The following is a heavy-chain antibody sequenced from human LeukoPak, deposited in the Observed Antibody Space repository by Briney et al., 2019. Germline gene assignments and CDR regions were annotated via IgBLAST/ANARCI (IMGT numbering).Heavy chain of an antibody. V-gene: IGHV3-48*01. J-gene: IGHJ4*02. CDR3: AKDVGFRWELLFDY. CDR2: ISSSSSSI. CDR1: GFNFRNYG. D-gene: IGHD1-26*01. Sequence: PGGSLRLSCAASGFNFRNYGMNWVRQAPGKGLAWVSYISSSSSSIDYADSVRGRFTISRDNSKNTLYLQMNSLRAEDTAVYYCAKDVGFRWELLFDYWGQGTLVTVSS.